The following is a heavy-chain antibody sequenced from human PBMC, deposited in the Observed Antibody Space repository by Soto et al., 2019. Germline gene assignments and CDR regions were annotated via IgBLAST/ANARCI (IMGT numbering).Heavy chain of an antibody. J-gene: IGHJ4*02. Sequence: GGSLRLSCAASGFTFSSYSMNWVRQAPGKGLEWVPSISSSSSYIYYADSVKGRFTISRDNAKNSLYLQMNSLRAEDTAVYYCARGIPKWTPQGHDYWGQRTLVTVSS. CDR2: ISSSSSYI. CDR3: ARGIPKWTPQGHDY. CDR1: GFTFSSYS. D-gene: IGHD2-2*02. V-gene: IGHV3-21*01.